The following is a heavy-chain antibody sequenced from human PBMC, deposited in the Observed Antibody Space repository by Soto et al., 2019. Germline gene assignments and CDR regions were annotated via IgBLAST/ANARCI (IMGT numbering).Heavy chain of an antibody. J-gene: IGHJ5*02. CDR3: ARGTPSPLIVRSSRGPWFDP. CDR1: GCSVSSGSYY. Sequence: SETLSITCTVSGCSVSSGSYYWSWIRQPPGKGLEWIGYMYYGGRTNYNPSLKSRVTISVDTSKMQVSLKLSSVTAADTAVYFCARGTPSPLIVRSSRGPWFDPWGQGTLVNVSS. V-gene: IGHV4-61*01. CDR2: MYYGGRT. D-gene: IGHD2-15*01.